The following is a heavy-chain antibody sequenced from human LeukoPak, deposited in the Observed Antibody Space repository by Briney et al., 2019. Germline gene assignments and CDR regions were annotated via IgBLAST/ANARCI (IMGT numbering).Heavy chain of an antibody. CDR1: GGSISSGGYS. CDR2: IYHSGST. CDR3: ARTAPPSYGDYAYFDY. D-gene: IGHD4-17*01. V-gene: IGHV4-30-2*03. Sequence: KPSQTLSLTCAVSGGSISSGGYSWSWIRQPPGKGLEWIGYIYHSGSTYYNPSLKSRVTISVDTSKNQFSLKLSSVTAADTAVYYCARTAPPSYGDYAYFDYWGQGTLVTVSS. J-gene: IGHJ4*02.